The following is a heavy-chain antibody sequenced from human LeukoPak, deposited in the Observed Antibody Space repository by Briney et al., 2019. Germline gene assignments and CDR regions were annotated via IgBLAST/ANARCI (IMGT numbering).Heavy chain of an antibody. J-gene: IGHJ4*02. Sequence: GASVKVSCKASGYTFTSYYMHWVRQAPGQGLEWMGWINPNSGGTNYAQKFQGRVTMTRDTSISTAYMELSRLRSDDTAVYYCARVKRMGYDYVWGSYRYWGQGTLVTVSS. CDR1: GYTFTSYY. CDR3: ARVKRMGYDYVWGSYRY. V-gene: IGHV1-2*02. CDR2: INPNSGGT. D-gene: IGHD3-16*02.